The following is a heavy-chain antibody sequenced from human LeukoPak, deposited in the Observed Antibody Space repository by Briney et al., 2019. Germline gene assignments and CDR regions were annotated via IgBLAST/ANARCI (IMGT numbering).Heavy chain of an antibody. Sequence: ASVKVSCKASGGTFSSYAISWVRQAPGQGLEWMGWISAYNGNTNYAQKLQGRATMTTDTSTSTAYMELRSLRSDDTAVYYRARVNNYDILSSFDYWGQGTLVTVSS. CDR1: GGTFSSYA. V-gene: IGHV1-18*01. D-gene: IGHD3-9*01. CDR3: ARVNNYDILSSFDY. J-gene: IGHJ4*02. CDR2: ISAYNGNT.